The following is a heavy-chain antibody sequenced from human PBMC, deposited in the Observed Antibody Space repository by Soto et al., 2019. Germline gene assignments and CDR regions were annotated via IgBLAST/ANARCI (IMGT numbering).Heavy chain of an antibody. D-gene: IGHD5-18*01. CDR2: IYYSGIS. J-gene: IGHJ4*02. CDR1: GASISSGGYY. CDR3: ARTEWIQLWFEY. V-gene: IGHV4-31*03. Sequence: QVQLLESGPGLVKPSQTLSLICNVSGASISSGGYYWSWIRQRPGGGLEWLGFIYYSGISHYNPSLKSRATSSVDTSKNQFSLKLISVTAADTAVYYCARTEWIQLWFEYWGQGALVTVS.